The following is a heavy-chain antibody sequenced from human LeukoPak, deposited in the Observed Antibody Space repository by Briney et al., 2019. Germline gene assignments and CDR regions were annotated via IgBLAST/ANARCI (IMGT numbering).Heavy chain of an antibody. J-gene: IGHJ4*02. V-gene: IGHV3-9*01. CDR2: ISWNSNSF. Sequence: QSGGSLRLSCAASGFTFDDYAMHWVRQAPGKGLEWVSGISWNSNSFGYADSVKGRFTISRDNPKNSLYLQMNSLRPEDTALYYCAKDTYSSSLTGFDYWGQGTLVTVSS. CDR3: AKDTYSSSLTGFDY. D-gene: IGHD6-6*01. CDR1: GFTFDDYA.